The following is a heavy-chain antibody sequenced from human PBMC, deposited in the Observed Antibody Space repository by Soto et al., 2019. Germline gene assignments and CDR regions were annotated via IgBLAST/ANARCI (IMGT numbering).Heavy chain of an antibody. CDR3: AREGLDTAGFFDV. CDR2: DGSST. J-gene: IGHJ3*01. D-gene: IGHD6-13*01. Sequence: DGSSTTSADSVKGRFTVSRDDARNTLYLQMSSLRADDTAIYYCAREGLDTAGFFDVWGQGTMV. V-gene: IGHV3-74*01.